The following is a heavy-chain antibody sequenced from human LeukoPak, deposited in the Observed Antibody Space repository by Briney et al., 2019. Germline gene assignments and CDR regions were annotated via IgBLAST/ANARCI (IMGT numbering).Heavy chain of an antibody. Sequence: ASVKVSCKASGYIFTSYGINWVRQAPGQGLEWMGWISAYNGNTNYAQKLQGRVTMTTDTSTSTAYMELRSLRSDDTAVYYCARDRWIAAAGRTYGMDVWGQGTTVTVSS. CDR3: ARDRWIAAAGRTYGMDV. D-gene: IGHD6-13*01. J-gene: IGHJ6*02. CDR1: GYIFTSYG. CDR2: ISAYNGNT. V-gene: IGHV1-18*01.